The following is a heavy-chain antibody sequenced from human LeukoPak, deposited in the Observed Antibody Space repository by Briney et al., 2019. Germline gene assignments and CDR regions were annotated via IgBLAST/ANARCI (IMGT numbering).Heavy chain of an antibody. D-gene: IGHD1-26*01. CDR2: ISYGGSDK. CDR1: GFTFSSYA. V-gene: IGHV3-30*04. CDR3: ASLSGSYTYYFDY. J-gene: IGHJ4*02. Sequence: GGSLRLSCAASGFTFSSYAIHWVRQSPGKGLEWVAVISYGGSDKYYADSVKGRFSISRDNSKNTVYLQMNSLRAEDTAVYYCASLSGSYTYYFDYWGQGTLVTVSS.